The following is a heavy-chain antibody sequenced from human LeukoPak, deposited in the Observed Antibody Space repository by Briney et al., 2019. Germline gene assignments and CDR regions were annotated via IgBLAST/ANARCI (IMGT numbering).Heavy chain of an antibody. D-gene: IGHD7-27*01. V-gene: IGHV3-74*01. J-gene: IGHJ3*02. Sequence: PGGSLRLSCVASGFTFSSYSMNWVRQAPGKGLVWVSRIHSDGSSTYYADSVKGRFTISRDNAKNTVYLQMNSLRAEDTAIYYCAREIWGFALDTWGQGTMVAVSS. CDR3: AREIWGFALDT. CDR1: GFTFSSYS. CDR2: IHSDGSST.